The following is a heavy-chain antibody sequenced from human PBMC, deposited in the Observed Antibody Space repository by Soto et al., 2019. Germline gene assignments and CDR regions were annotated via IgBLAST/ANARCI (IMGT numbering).Heavy chain of an antibody. V-gene: IGHV4-39*01. CDR3: ARPFNDFWSGYPRVYFDY. Sequence: KPSETLSLTCTVSGGSISSSSYYWGWIRQPPGKGLEWIGSIYYSGSTYYNPSLKSRVTISVDTSKNQFSLKLSSVTAADTAVYYCARPFNDFWSGYPRVYFDYWGQGTLVTVSS. J-gene: IGHJ4*02. CDR1: GGSISSSSYY. D-gene: IGHD3-3*01. CDR2: IYYSGST.